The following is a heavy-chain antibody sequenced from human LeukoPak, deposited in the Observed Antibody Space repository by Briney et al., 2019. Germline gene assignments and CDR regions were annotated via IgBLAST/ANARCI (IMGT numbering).Heavy chain of an antibody. J-gene: IGHJ4*02. D-gene: IGHD3-22*01. CDR3: ARSHNFHDSSVCDY. CDR1: AFTFSSYA. CDR2: ISGSGGRT. Sequence: PGGSLRLSCAASAFTFSSYAMSWVRQAPGVGLEWVSTISGSGGRTYYADSVKGRFTISRDNSKNTLYLQMNSLRAEDTAVYYCARSHNFHDSSVCDYWGQGTLVTVSS. V-gene: IGHV3-23*01.